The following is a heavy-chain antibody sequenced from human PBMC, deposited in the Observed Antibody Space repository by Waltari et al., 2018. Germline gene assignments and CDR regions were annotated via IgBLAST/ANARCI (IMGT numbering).Heavy chain of an antibody. V-gene: IGHV3-43*01. CDR1: GFTFDDYT. J-gene: IGHJ6*02. CDR3: ALSFRGDYYYGMDV. CDR2: ISWDGGST. D-gene: IGHD3-10*01. Sequence: EVQLVESGGVVVQPGGSLRLSCAASGFTFDDYTMHWVRQAPGKGLEWVSLISWDGGSTYYADSVKGRFTISRDISKNSLYLQMNSLRTEDTALYYCALSFRGDYYYGMDVWGQGTTVTVSS.